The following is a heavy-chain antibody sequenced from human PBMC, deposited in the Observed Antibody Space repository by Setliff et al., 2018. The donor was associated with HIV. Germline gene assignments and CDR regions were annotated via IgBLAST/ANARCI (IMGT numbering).Heavy chain of an antibody. CDR2: ISAYNGNT. J-gene: IGHJ3*02. D-gene: IGHD4-17*01. CDR3: AKDPSVTVTTI. Sequence: ASVKVSCKASGYTFTNFGISWVRQAPGQGLEWMGWISAYNGNTNYAQKLQGRVTMTTDTSTSTAYMELRSLRSDDTAVYYCAKDPSVTVTTIWGQGTMVTVSS. V-gene: IGHV1-18*01. CDR1: GYTFTNFG.